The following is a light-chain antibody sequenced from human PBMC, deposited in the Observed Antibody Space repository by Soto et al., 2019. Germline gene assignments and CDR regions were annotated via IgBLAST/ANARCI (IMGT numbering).Light chain of an antibody. CDR1: QGISNY. V-gene: IGKV1-27*01. CDR3: QNYNSAPFT. Sequence: DMQMTQSPSSLSASVGDRVTITCRASQGISNYLAWYQQKPGNVPKLLIYAASTLQSGVPSRFSGSGSGADFTLTISSLQPEDVATYYCQNYNSAPFTFGPGTKVDIK. J-gene: IGKJ3*01. CDR2: AAS.